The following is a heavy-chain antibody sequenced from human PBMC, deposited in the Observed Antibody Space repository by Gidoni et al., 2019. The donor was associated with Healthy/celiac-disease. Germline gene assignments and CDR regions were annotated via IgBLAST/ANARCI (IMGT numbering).Heavy chain of an antibody. V-gene: IGHV1-69*02. CDR2: IIPILGIA. CDR1: GGTFSSYT. D-gene: IGHD3-16*01. CDR3: ARGGAMVYYYGMDV. Sequence: QVQLVQSGAEVKKPGSSVKVSCKASGGTFSSYTIIWVRQAPGQGLEWMGRIIPILGIANDAQKFQGRVTITADKSTSTAYMELSSLRSEDTAVYYCARGGAMVYYYGMDVWGQGTTVTVSS. J-gene: IGHJ6*02.